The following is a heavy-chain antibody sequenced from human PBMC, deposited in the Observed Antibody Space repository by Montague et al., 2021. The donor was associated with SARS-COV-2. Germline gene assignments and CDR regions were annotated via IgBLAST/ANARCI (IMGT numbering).Heavy chain of an antibody. CDR3: ARDRFDFGAGRQGTIDF. CDR2: MHFTGKT. V-gene: IGHV4-4*07. D-gene: IGHD3-10*01. CDR1: GDSITNHY. J-gene: IGHJ4*02. Sequence: SETLSLTCSVSGDSITNHYWSWIRQPAGKGLEWIGRMHFTGKTNFSPFFSSRLTMSADTSKNRFSLKLTSVTAADTAIYFCARDRFDFGAGRQGTIDFWGQGTLVPVSS.